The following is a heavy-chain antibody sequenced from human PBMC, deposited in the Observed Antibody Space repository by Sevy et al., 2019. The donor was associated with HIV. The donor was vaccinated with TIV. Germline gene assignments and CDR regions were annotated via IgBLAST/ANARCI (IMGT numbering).Heavy chain of an antibody. CDR3: TTGPRLGELSF. CDR1: GFTFTNAW. CDR2: LKSKADDGTT. J-gene: IGHJ4*02. V-gene: IGHV3-15*01. D-gene: IGHD3-16*02. Sequence: GGSLRLSCAASGFTFTNAWMSWVRQAPGKGLEWVGRLKSKADDGTTDYAAPVKGRFTISRNDSRNTLYLQMNSLKTEDTSVYYCTTGPRLGELSFWGQGTLVTVSS.